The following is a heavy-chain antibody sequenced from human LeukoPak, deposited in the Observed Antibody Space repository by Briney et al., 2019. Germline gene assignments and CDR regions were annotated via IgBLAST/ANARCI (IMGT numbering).Heavy chain of an antibody. D-gene: IGHD6-19*01. CDR3: ARESFLGIAVAALDY. Sequence: GGSLRLSCAASGFTFSSYSMNWVRQAPGKGLEWVSSISSSSSYIYYADSVKGRFTISRDNAKNSLYLQMNSLRAEDTAVYYCARESFLGIAVAALDYWGQGTLVTVSS. CDR1: GFTFSSYS. CDR2: ISSSSSYI. J-gene: IGHJ4*02. V-gene: IGHV3-21*01.